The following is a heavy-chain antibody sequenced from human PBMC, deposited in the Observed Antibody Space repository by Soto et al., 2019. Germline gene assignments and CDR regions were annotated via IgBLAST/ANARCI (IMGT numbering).Heavy chain of an antibody. Sequence: GGSLGLSCAASGFSFSSYGMHWVRQAPGKGLEWVAVIWYDGSNKYYADSVKGRFTISRDNSKNTLYLQMNSLIAEDTAVYYCARLYSNRLFDYWGQGTLVTVSS. CDR3: ARLYSNRLFDY. V-gene: IGHV3-30*19. D-gene: IGHD4-4*01. CDR2: IWYDGSNK. J-gene: IGHJ4*02. CDR1: GFSFSSYG.